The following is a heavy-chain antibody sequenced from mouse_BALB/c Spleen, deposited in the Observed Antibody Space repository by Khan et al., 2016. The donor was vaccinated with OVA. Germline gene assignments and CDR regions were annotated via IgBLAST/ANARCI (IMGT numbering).Heavy chain of an antibody. CDR2: INTYTGEP. J-gene: IGHJ4*01. V-gene: IGHV9-3-1*01. CDR1: GYTFTNYG. CDR3: AREPNYAYAMDY. D-gene: IGHD2-4*01. Sequence: QIQLVQSGPELKKPGETVKISCKASGYTFTNYGMNWVKQAPGKGLKWMGWINTYTGEPTYADDFKGRFAFSLDTSASTAYLQINNRKNEDTATYFCAREPNYAYAMDYWGQGTSVTVSS.